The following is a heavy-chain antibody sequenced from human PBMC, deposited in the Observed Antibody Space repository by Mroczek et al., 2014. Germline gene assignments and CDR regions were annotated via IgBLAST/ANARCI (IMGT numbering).Heavy chain of an antibody. CDR1: GGSISSSSYY. V-gene: IGHV4-39*01. CDR3: ARMHTAMVTRANWFDP. Sequence: QVQLQESGPGLVKPSETLSLTCTVSGGSISSSSYYWGWIRQPPGKGLEWIGSIYYSGSTYYNPSLKSRVTISVDTSKNQFSLKLSSVTAADTAVYYCARMHTAMVTRANWFDPWGQGTLVTVSS. J-gene: IGHJ5*02. D-gene: IGHD5-18*01. CDR2: IYYSGST.